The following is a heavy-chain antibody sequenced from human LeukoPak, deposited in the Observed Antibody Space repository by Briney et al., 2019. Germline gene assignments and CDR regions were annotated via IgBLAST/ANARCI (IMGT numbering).Heavy chain of an antibody. CDR3: ARDYDILTGYRPQNYYFDY. D-gene: IGHD3-9*01. Sequence: ASVKVSCKASGYTFTSYGISWVRQAPGRGLEWMGWISAYNGNTNYAQKLQSRVTMTTDTSTSTAYMELSSLRSEDTAVYYCARDYDILTGYRPQNYYFDYWGQGTLVTVSS. CDR1: GYTFTSYG. CDR2: ISAYNGNT. J-gene: IGHJ4*02. V-gene: IGHV1-18*01.